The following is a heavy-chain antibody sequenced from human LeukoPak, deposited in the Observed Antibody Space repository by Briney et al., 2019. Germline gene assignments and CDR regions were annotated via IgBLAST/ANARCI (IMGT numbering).Heavy chain of an antibody. CDR1: GFTFSSYP. CDR2: ISGSGGST. V-gene: IGHV3-23*01. J-gene: IGHJ4*02. CDR3: AKDRFNGDYGLFDY. D-gene: IGHD4-17*01. Sequence: GGSLRLSCAASGFTFSSYPMSWVRQAPGKGLEWVSAISGSGGSTYYADSVKGRFTISRDNSKNTLYLQMNSLRAEDTAVYYCAKDRFNGDYGLFDYWGQGTLVTVSS.